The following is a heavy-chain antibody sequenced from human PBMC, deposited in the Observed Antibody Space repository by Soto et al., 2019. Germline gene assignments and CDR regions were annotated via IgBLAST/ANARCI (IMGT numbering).Heavy chain of an antibody. CDR3: ASGLGYCSSTSCYGDDAFDI. V-gene: IGHV1-46*03. D-gene: IGHD2-2*01. J-gene: IGHJ3*02. Sequence: ASVQGSCKASGYTFPSYYMHWVRQAPGQGLEWMGIINPSGGSTSYAQKFQGRVTMTRDTSTSTVYMELSSLRSEDTAVYYCASGLGYCSSTSCYGDDAFDIWGQGTMVTVSS. CDR2: INPSGGST. CDR1: GYTFPSYY.